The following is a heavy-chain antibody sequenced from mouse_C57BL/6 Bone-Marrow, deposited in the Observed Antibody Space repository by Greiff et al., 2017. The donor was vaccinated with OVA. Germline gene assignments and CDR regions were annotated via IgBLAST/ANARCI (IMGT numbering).Heavy chain of an antibody. CDR3: ARGAQATIDY. J-gene: IGHJ2*01. Sequence: EVQLQESGPGLVKPSQSLSLTCSVTGYSITSGYYWNWIRQFPGNKLEWMGYISYDGSNNYNPSLKNRISITRDTSKNQFFLKLNSVTTEDTSTYYCARGAQATIDYWGQGTTLTVSS. D-gene: IGHD3-2*02. V-gene: IGHV3-6*01. CDR1: GYSITSGYY. CDR2: ISYDGSN.